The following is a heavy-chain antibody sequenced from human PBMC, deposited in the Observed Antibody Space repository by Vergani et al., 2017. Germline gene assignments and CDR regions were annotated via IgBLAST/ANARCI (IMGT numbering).Heavy chain of an antibody. V-gene: IGHV1-46*03. J-gene: IGHJ4*02. CDR2: INPSGGST. D-gene: IGHD5-18*01. CDR1: GYTFTSYY. Sequence: QVQLVQSGAEVKKPGASVKVSCKASGYTFTSYYMHWVRQASGQGLEWMGIINPSGGSTSYAQQFQGRVTMTRDTSTSTVYMELSSMRSEDTAVYYCAREGIQLWGNDYWGQGTLVTVSS. CDR3: AREGIQLWGNDY.